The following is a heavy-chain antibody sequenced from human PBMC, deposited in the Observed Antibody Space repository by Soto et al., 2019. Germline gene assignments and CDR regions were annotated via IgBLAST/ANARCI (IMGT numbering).Heavy chain of an antibody. CDR1: GDSVSSNSAA. V-gene: IGHV6-1*01. J-gene: IGHJ6*03. Sequence: PSQTLSLTCGISGDSVSSNSAAWNWIRLSPSRGLEWLARTYYRSRWYNDYAVSVRSRITVNPDTSKNQFSLQLTSVTPEDTAVYYCAGTTSHQWYYMDVWRKGTTVTVSS. D-gene: IGHD1-7*01. CDR2: TYYRSRWYN. CDR3: AGTTSHQWYYMDV.